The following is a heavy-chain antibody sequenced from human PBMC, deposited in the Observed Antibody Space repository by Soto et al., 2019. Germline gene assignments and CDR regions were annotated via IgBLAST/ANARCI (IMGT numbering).Heavy chain of an antibody. CDR3: AKESSSWNYATADY. CDR2: ISYDGSNK. Sequence: QVQLVESGGGVVQPGRSLRLSCAASGFTFSSYGMHWVRQAPGKGLEWVAVISYDGSNKYYADSVKGRFTISRDNSKNTRYLQMNSLRAEDTAVYYCAKESSSWNYATADYWGQGTLVTVSS. J-gene: IGHJ4*02. V-gene: IGHV3-30*18. D-gene: IGHD1-7*01. CDR1: GFTFSSYG.